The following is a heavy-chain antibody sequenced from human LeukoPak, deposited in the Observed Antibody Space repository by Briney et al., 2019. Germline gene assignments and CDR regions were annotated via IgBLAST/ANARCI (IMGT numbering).Heavy chain of an antibody. CDR1: GFTFSSYP. Sequence: GGSLRLSCAASGFTFSSYPMHWVRQAPVKGLEWVALISYDGGNKYYADSVKGRFTISRDNSKNTLYLQMNSLRAEDTAVYYCARDEGYCSGTICYTAIDYWGQGTRVTVSS. D-gene: IGHD2-2*01. CDR3: ARDEGYCSGTICYTAIDY. J-gene: IGHJ4*02. CDR2: ISYDGGNK. V-gene: IGHV3-30-3*01.